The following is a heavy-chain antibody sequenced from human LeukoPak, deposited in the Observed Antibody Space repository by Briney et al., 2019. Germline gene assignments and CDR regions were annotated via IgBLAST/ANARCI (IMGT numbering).Heavy chain of an antibody. CDR2: INPNNGDT. Sequence: ASVKVSCKASGYTFTGYYMHCVRQAPGHALEWMGWINPNNGDTHYAQKFQGTVTMTRDTSISTAYMELSSLRADDTAVYYCARNIWFGESADAFDIWGQGTMVTVSS. J-gene: IGHJ3*02. V-gene: IGHV1-2*02. CDR3: ARNIWFGESADAFDI. D-gene: IGHD3-10*01. CDR1: GYTFTGYY.